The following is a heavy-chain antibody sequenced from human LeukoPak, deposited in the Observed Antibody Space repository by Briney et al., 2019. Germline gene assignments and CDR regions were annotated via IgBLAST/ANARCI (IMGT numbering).Heavy chain of an antibody. CDR1: GGSISSGSYY. CDR2: IYTSGST. CDR3: ARLVGANLPDY. V-gene: IGHV4-61*02. J-gene: IGHJ4*02. D-gene: IGHD1-26*01. Sequence: PSGTLSLTCTVSGGSISSGSYYWSWIRQPAGKGLEWIGRIYTSGSTNYNPSLKSRVTISVDTSKNQFSLKLSSVTAADTAVYYCARLVGANLPDYWGQGTLVTVSS.